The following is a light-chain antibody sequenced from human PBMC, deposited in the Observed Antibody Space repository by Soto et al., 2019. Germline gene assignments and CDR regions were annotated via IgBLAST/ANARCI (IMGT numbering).Light chain of an antibody. CDR3: ATWDDRLRNWV. CDR1: RSNIGSNY. Sequence: QSVLTQPPSVSGTPGQRVSISCSGSRSNIGSNYVYWYRLLPGTAPKLLIYKNDQRPSGVPDRFSASKSGTSAALAISGLRSESEADYYCATWDDRLRNWVFGGGTQLTVL. V-gene: IGLV1-47*01. CDR2: KND. J-gene: IGLJ3*02.